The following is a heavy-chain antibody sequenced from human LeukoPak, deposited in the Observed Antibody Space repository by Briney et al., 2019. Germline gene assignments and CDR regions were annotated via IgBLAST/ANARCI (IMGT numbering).Heavy chain of an antibody. CDR1: GGSISSNTYY. V-gene: IGHV4-39*07. CDR3: ARGNVLQGYCSGGSCYSFRR. CDR2: IYYSGST. Sequence: SETLSLTCTVSGGSISSNTYYWGWIRQPPGKGLEWIGSIYYSGSTYYNPSLKSRVTISVDTSKNQFSLKLSSVTAADTAVYYCARGNVLQGYCSGGSCYSFRRWGQGTLVTVSS. J-gene: IGHJ4*02. D-gene: IGHD2-15*01.